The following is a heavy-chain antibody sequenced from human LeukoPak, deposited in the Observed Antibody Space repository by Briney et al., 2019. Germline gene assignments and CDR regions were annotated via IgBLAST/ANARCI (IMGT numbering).Heavy chain of an antibody. CDR2: ISSSSSYT. CDR3: ARGNQQLVMYYFDY. CDR1: GFTFSDFF. V-gene: IGHV3-11*05. Sequence: GGSLRLSCAASGFTFSDFFMTWIRQAPGKGLEWVSYISSSSSYTNYADSVKGRFTISRDNAKNSLYLQMNSLRAEDTAVYYCARGNQQLVMYYFDYWGQGTLVTVSS. D-gene: IGHD6-13*01. J-gene: IGHJ4*02.